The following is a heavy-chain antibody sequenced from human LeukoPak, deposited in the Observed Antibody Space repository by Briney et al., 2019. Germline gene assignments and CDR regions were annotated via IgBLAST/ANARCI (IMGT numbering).Heavy chain of an antibody. D-gene: IGHD3-10*01. CDR3: ARSSGVRYGMDV. CDR2: IYYSGST. J-gene: IGHJ6*02. Sequence: SETLSLTCTVSGGSISSYYWSWIRQPPGKGLEWIGYIYYSGSTNYNPSLKSRVTISVDTSKNQFSLKLSSVTAADTAVCHCARSSGVRYGMDVWGQGTTVTVSS. CDR1: GGSISSYY. V-gene: IGHV4-59*01.